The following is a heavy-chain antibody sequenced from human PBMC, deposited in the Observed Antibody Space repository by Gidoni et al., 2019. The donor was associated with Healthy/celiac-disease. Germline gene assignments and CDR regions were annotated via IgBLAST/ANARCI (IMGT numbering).Heavy chain of an antibody. CDR1: GYTVTSYA. CDR2: INAGNGNT. CDR3: ARDDPRKKSSSGWSPGFDY. V-gene: IGHV1-3*01. J-gene: IGHJ4*02. Sequence: QVQLVQSGAEVKKPGASVKVSCKASGYTVTSYAMHWVRQAPGQRLAWIGWINAGNGNTKYSQKFQGRVTITRDTSASTAYMELSSLRSEDTAVYYCARDDPRKKSSSGWSPGFDYWGQGTLVTVSS. D-gene: IGHD6-19*01.